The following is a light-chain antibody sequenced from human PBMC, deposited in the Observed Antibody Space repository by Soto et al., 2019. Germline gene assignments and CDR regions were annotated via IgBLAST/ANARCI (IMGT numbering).Light chain of an antibody. CDR1: QSVSSN. Sequence: DIVLTQSPVTLSLSPGERATLSCRASQSVSSNLAWYQQKPGQAPRLLISDASNRATGIPARFSGSGSGTDFTLTISSLEPEDFAVYYCHQRQYWPPITFGQGTRLEIK. CDR2: DAS. CDR3: HQRQYWPPIT. J-gene: IGKJ5*01. V-gene: IGKV3-11*01.